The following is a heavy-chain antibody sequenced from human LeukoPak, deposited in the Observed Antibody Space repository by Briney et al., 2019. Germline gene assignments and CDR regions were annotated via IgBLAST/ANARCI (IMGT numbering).Heavy chain of an antibody. J-gene: IGHJ4*02. V-gene: IGHV3-23*01. CDR2: IFPSGGEI. CDR3: AKVFGFTGY. D-gene: IGHD3-3*01. Sequence: GGSLRLSCAASGFTFSTFAMIWVRQPPGKGLEWVSSIFPSGGEIHYADSVRGRFTISRDNSKSTLSLQMNSLRAEDTAVYYCAKVFGFTGYWGQGTLVTVSS. CDR1: GFTFSTFA.